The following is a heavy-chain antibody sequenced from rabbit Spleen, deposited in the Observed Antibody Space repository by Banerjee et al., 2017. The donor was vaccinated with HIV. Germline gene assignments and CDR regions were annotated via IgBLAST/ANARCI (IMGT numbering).Heavy chain of an antibody. V-gene: IGHV1S40*01. CDR3: VRKESGNAYNL. Sequence: QSLEESGGDLVKPGASLTLTCTASGLSLSSNAMCWVRQAPGKGLEWIGCIANDNAKIAYASRAKGRFTISKTSSTTVTLQMTSLTAADTATYFCVRKESGNAYNLWGPGTLVTVS. J-gene: IGHJ4*01. D-gene: IGHD6-1*01. CDR2: IANDNAKI. CDR1: GLSLSSNA.